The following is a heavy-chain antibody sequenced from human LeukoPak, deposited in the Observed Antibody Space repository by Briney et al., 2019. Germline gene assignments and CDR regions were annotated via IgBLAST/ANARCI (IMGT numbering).Heavy chain of an antibody. CDR1: GFTFSSYD. V-gene: IGHV3-13*04. D-gene: IGHD1-26*01. J-gene: IGHJ4*02. Sequence: GGSLRLSCAASGFTFSSYDMHWVRQTTGNGLEWVSVIGSAGDIYYSGSVKGRFIISRENAKNSLYLQMNTLRVGDTAVYYCARAGSGSYYFDYWGQGTLVTVSS. CDR3: ARAGSGSYYFDY. CDR2: IGSAGDI.